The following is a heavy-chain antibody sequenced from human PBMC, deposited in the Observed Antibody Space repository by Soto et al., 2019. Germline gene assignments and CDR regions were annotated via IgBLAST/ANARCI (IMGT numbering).Heavy chain of an antibody. CDR1: GFTFTSSA. V-gene: IGHV1-58*01. J-gene: IGHJ5*02. D-gene: IGHD6-19*01. CDR3: ARGPQSSGWRGKWFDA. Sequence: ASVKVSCKASGFTFTSSAVQWVRQARGQRLEWIGWIVVDTGNTNYAQKFQERVTIIRDMSTSTAYMELSSLRPEDTAVYYCARGPQSSGWRGKWFDAWGQGTMVTVSS. CDR2: IVVDTGNT.